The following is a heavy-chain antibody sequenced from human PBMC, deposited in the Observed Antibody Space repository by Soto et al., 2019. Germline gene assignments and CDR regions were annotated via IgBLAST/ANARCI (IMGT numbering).Heavy chain of an antibody. J-gene: IGHJ5*02. CDR1: GFTFAGYT. CDR2: ISLSGGTT. Sequence: GGSLRLSCAVSGFTFAGYTMSWVRQAPGKGLEWVLAISLSGGTTYYADSVKGRFTISRDNSKNTLCLQMNSLRAEDTAIYYCARDISSVWNQNWFDPWGKGTLVTVSS. D-gene: IGHD3-22*01. CDR3: ARDISSVWNQNWFDP. V-gene: IGHV3-23*01.